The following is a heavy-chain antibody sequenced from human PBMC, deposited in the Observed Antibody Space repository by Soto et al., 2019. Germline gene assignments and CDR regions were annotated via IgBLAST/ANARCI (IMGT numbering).Heavy chain of an antibody. D-gene: IGHD5-12*01. Sequence: QVQLVESGGGVVQPGRSLRLSCAASGFTFSSYGMHWVRQAPGKGLEWVAVISYDGSNKYYADSVKGRFTISRDNSKSTLYLQMNSLRAEDTAVYYCVRGYDPWAYYYGMDVWGKGTTVTVSS. V-gene: IGHV3-30*03. CDR1: GFTFSSYG. CDR3: VRGYDPWAYYYGMDV. J-gene: IGHJ6*04. CDR2: ISYDGSNK.